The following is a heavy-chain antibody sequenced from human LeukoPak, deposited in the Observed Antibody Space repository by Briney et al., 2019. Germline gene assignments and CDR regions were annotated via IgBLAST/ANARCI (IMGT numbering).Heavy chain of an antibody. J-gene: IGHJ4*02. CDR1: GYTFTSYY. D-gene: IGHD3-22*01. CDR3: ARGYYYDSSASDY. V-gene: IGHV1-46*01. CDR2: INPSGGST. Sequence: ASVKASCKASGYTFTSYYMHWVRQAPGQGLEWMGIINPSGGSTSYAQKFQGRVTITRNTSISTAYMELSSLRSEDTAVYYCARGYYYDSSASDYWGQGTLVTVSS.